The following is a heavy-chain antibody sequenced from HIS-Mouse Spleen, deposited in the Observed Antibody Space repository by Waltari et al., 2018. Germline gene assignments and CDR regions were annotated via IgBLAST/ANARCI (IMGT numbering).Heavy chain of an antibody. V-gene: IGHV4-39*07. J-gene: IGHJ2*01. CDR2: IYYSGST. CDR1: GGSISSSSYY. D-gene: IGHD6-13*01. CDR3: AREIPYSSSWYDWYFDL. Sequence: QLQLQESGPGLVKPSETLSLTCTVSGGSISSSSYYRGWIRQAPRKGLEWIGSIYYSGSTYYNPSLKSRVTISVDTSKNQFSLKLSSVTAADTAVYYCAREIPYSSSWYDWYFDLWGRGTLVTVSS.